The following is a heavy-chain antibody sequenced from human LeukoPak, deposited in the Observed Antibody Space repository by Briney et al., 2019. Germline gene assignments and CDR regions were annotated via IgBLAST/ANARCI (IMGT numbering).Heavy chain of an antibody. CDR1: GFTFSTYW. Sequence: GGSLRLSCAASGFTFSTYWMHWVRQAPGKGLEWVSLISWDGGSTYYADSVKGRFTISRDNSKNSLYLQMNSLRAEDTALYYCAKEHPDYGGNPALDYWGQGTLVTVSS. CDR3: AKEHPDYGGNPALDY. V-gene: IGHV3-43D*03. J-gene: IGHJ4*02. CDR2: ISWDGGST. D-gene: IGHD4-23*01.